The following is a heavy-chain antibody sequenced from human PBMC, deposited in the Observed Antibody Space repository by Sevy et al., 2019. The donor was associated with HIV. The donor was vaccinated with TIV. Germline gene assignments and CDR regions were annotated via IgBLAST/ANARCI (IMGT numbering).Heavy chain of an antibody. CDR3: ATDLYYDSSGYYSVSGYYGMDV. J-gene: IGHJ6*02. CDR1: GYTLTELS. CDR2: FDPEDGET. Sequence: ASVKVSCKVSGYTLTELSMHWVRQAPGKWLEWMGGFDPEDGETIYAQKFQGRVTMTEDTSTDTAYMELSSLRSEDTAVYYCATDLYYDSSGYYSVSGYYGMDVWGQGTTVTVSS. V-gene: IGHV1-24*01. D-gene: IGHD3-22*01.